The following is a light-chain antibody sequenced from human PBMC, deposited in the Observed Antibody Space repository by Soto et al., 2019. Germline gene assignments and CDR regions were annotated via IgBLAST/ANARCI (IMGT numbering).Light chain of an antibody. J-gene: IGKJ1*01. CDR3: QQYNTYAS. V-gene: IGKV1-5*01. Sequence: DIQMTQSPSTLSASIGDSVTITCRASQSISRWLAWYQQKPGRAPNLLIFDASTLKSGVPSTFSGSGYGTEFTLTIISLQPDDFATYYCQQYNTYASFGQGTKVDI. CDR2: DAS. CDR1: QSISRW.